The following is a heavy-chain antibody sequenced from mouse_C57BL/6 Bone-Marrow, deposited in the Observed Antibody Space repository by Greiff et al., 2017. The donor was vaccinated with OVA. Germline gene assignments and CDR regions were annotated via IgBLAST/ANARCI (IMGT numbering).Heavy chain of an antibody. Sequence: QVQLKQPGAELVRPGTSVKLSCKASGYTFTSYWMHWVKQRPGQGLEWIGVIDPSDSYTNYNQKFKGKATLTVDTSSSTAYMQLSSLTSEDSAVYYCAYYDYDQRTWLAYWGQGTLVTVSA. D-gene: IGHD2-4*01. V-gene: IGHV1-59*01. CDR1: GYTFTSYW. J-gene: IGHJ3*01. CDR2: IDPSDSYT. CDR3: AYYDYDQRTWLAY.